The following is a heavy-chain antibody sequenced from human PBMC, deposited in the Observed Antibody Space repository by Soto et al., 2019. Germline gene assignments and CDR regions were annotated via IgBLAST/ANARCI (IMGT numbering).Heavy chain of an antibody. Sequence: VASVKVSCKASGYTFTSYDINWVRQATGQGLEWMGWMNPNSGNTGYAQKFQGRVTMTRNTSISTAYMELSSLRSEDTAVYYCARDRLAAAGPDINNWFDPWGQGTLVTVSS. V-gene: IGHV1-8*01. D-gene: IGHD6-13*01. CDR3: ARDRLAAAGPDINNWFDP. CDR1: GYTFTSYD. J-gene: IGHJ5*02. CDR2: MNPNSGNT.